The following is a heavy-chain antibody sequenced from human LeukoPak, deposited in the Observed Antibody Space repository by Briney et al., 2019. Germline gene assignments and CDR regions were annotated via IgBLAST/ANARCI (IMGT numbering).Heavy chain of an antibody. CDR2: IYYSGTT. CDR1: GDSINSYY. CDR3: ARLQRITMAGPDYWYFDL. J-gene: IGHJ2*01. Sequence: SETLSLTCTVSGDSINSYYWSWIRQPPEKGLEWIGYIYYSGTTSYNPPLKGRVTISVDTSKTQFSLKMNSVTAADTAVYYCARLQRITMAGPDYWYFDLWGRGTLVTVSS. V-gene: IGHV4-59*01. D-gene: IGHD3-10*01.